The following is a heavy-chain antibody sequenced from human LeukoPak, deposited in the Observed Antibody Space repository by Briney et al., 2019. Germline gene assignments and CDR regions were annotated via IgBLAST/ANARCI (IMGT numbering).Heavy chain of an antibody. Sequence: ASVTVSCKASGYTFTSYYMHWVRQAPGQGLEWMGIINYSGGSTSYAQKFQGRVTMTRDTSTTTVYMELSSLRSEDTAVYYCARGHYCSGDCYRVNYYYYYGMDVWGQGTTVTVSS. CDR1: GYTFTSYY. D-gene: IGHD2-21*02. V-gene: IGHV1-46*01. J-gene: IGHJ6*02. CDR3: ARGHYCSGDCYRVNYYYYYGMDV. CDR2: INYSGGST.